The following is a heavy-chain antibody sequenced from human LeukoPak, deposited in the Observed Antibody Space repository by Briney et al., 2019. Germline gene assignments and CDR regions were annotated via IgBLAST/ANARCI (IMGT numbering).Heavy chain of an antibody. CDR3: ARVLLWFGELIDY. D-gene: IGHD3-10*01. CDR1: GGSFSGYY. J-gene: IGHJ4*02. Sequence: KPSETLSLTCAVYGGSFSGYYCSWIRQPPGKGLEWIGEINHSGSTNYNPSLKSRVTISVDTSKNQFSLKLSSVTAADTAVYYCARVLLWFGELIDYWGQGTLVTVSS. CDR2: INHSGST. V-gene: IGHV4-34*01.